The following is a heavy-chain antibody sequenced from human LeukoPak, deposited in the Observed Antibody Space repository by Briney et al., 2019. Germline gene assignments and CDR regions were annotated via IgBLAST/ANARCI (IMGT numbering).Heavy chain of an antibody. CDR1: GYTFTSYY. D-gene: IGHD1-26*01. V-gene: IGHV1-46*01. Sequence: ASVKVSCKASGYTFTSYYMHWVRQAPGQGLEWMGIINPSGGSTSYAQKFQGRVTMTRDTSTSTVYMELSSLRSEDTAVYYCARDVGGVMPEYYFDYWGQGTLVTVSS. CDR2: INPSGGST. CDR3: ARDVGGVMPEYYFDY. J-gene: IGHJ4*02.